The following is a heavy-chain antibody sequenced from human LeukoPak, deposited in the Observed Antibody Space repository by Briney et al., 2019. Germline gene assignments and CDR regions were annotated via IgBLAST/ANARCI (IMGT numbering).Heavy chain of an antibody. CDR3: ARDDRYYLNWFDP. CDR2: INPNSGGT. J-gene: IGHJ5*02. CDR1: GYTFTGYY. Sequence: ASVKVPCKASGYTFTGYYMHWVRQAPGQGLEWMGWINPNSGGTNYAQKFQGRVTMTRDTSISTAYMELSRLRSDDTAVYYCARDDRYYLNWFDPWGQGTLVTVSS. V-gene: IGHV1-2*02. D-gene: IGHD3-16*02.